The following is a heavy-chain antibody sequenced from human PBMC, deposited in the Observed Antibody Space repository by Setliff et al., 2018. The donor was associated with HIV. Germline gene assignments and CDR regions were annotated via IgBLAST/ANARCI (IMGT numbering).Heavy chain of an antibody. CDR2: IYYSGTT. CDR1: GSSMRRNY. CDR3: ARVRGDNFWSGSYSLPASDAFDV. V-gene: IGHV4-59*01. D-gene: IGHD3-3*01. Sequence: TSETLSLTCSVSGSSMRRNYWSWIRQPPGKGLEWIGYIYYSGTTNYNPSLKSRVTFSVDTSKTQFSLRLTSVTAADTAMYFCARVRGDNFWSGSYSLPASDAFDVWGQGTMGT. J-gene: IGHJ3*01.